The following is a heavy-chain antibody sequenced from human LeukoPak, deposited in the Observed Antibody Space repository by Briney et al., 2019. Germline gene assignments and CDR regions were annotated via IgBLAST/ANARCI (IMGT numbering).Heavy chain of an antibody. Sequence: GGSLKLSCAASGVSFSRYGMKWVRQAPGKGLEWLSYIRSSDSTTYYADSVKGRFTISRDNAKNSLYLQMDSLRVEDTAVYYCAKRADSSAHSFDYWGQGTLVTVSS. CDR1: GVSFSRYG. D-gene: IGHD3-22*01. J-gene: IGHJ4*02. CDR2: IRSSDSTT. V-gene: IGHV3-48*04. CDR3: AKRADSSAHSFDY.